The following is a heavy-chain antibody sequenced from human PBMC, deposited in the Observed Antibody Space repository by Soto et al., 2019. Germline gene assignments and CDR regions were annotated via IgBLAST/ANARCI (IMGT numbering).Heavy chain of an antibody. CDR3: GTLPGGGGY. CDR2: IYSGGYT. D-gene: IGHD3-10*01. CDR1: GFTVSNNY. Sequence: EVQLVESGGGLIQPGGSLRLSCAVSGFTVSNNYMSWVRQAPGKGLEGVSVIYSGGYTAYGDSVKGRFTISRDNSKNTLFLQKKALGAADAAVYYGGTLPGGGGYWGQGTLVTVSS. J-gene: IGHJ4*02. V-gene: IGHV3-53*01.